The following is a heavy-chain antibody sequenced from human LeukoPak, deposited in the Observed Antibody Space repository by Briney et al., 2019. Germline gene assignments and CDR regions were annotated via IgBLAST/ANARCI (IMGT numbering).Heavy chain of an antibody. CDR1: GFTFSIYG. CDR3: ARIDAFDI. J-gene: IGHJ3*02. Sequence: PGRSLRLSCAASGFTFSIYGMHWVRQAPGKGLEWVAVVWYDGSNNYYADSVKGRFTISRDNSKNTLYLQMNSLRAEDTAVYYCARIDAFDIWGQGTMVTVSS. V-gene: IGHV3-33*01. CDR2: VWYDGSNN.